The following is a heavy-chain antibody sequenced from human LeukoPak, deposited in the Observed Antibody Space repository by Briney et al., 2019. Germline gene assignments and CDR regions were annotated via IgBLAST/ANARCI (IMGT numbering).Heavy chain of an antibody. CDR1: GFTFSSNF. V-gene: IGHV3-66*02. CDR2: LYSDGTT. D-gene: IGHD4-17*01. J-gene: IGHJ4*02. Sequence: PGGSLRLSCAASGFTFSSNFMSWVRQAPGKGLEWVSILYSDGTTYYADSVKGRFSISRDNSKNTLYLQMNNLRAEDTAIYYCARGLNTVTQIMTYWGQGTLVTVSS. CDR3: ARGLNTVTQIMTY.